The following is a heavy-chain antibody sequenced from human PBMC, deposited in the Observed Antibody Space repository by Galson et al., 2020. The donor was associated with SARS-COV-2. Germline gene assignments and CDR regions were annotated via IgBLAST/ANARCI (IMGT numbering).Heavy chain of an antibody. Sequence: GGSLRLSCAASGFTFRNYVMHWVRQAPGKGPEWVAVISSDGSNRFYADSLKGRFTISRDNSKSTLYLQMNSLRAEDTAVYYCARGGEWELPYYFDDWGQGTLVTVSS. V-gene: IGHV3-30*04. CDR3: ARGGEWELPYYFDD. J-gene: IGHJ4*02. CDR2: ISSDGSNR. D-gene: IGHD1-26*01. CDR1: GFTFRNYV.